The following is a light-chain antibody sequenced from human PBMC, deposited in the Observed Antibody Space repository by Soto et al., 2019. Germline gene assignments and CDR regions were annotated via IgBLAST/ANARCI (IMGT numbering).Light chain of an antibody. V-gene: IGLV2-14*01. CDR1: SSDVGGYNY. CDR3: SSFTTTYFYV. Sequence: QSVLTQPASVSGSPGQSITISCTGTSSDVGGYNYVSWYQQHPGKAPKLMIYAVTDRPSGVSSRFSGSKSGNTASLTISGLQAEDEADYYCSSFTTTYFYVFGPGTKV. J-gene: IGLJ1*01. CDR2: AVT.